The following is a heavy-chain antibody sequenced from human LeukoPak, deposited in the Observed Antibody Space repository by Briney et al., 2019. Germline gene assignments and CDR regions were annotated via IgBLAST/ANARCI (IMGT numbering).Heavy chain of an antibody. CDR3: ARAPMAITTSAFPDAFDF. D-gene: IGHD5-12*01. V-gene: IGHV4-59*02. J-gene: IGHJ3*01. CDR2: VSYSGGT. Sequence: SETLSLTCTVSGDSVSGHYWSWIRQTPGKGLEWIGYVSYSGGTNYNPSLKRRVSISLDTSKNQFSLKLSSPTAADPAVYYCARAPMAITTSAFPDAFDFWGQGTMVTVSS. CDR1: GDSVSGHY.